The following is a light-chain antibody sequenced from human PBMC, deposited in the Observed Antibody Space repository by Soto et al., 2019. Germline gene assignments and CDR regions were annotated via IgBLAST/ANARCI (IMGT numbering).Light chain of an antibody. V-gene: IGLV2-14*03. CDR1: SSDVVAYNF. CDR3: SAYTVSRTYV. J-gene: IGLJ1*01. CDR2: NVY. Sequence: QSALTQPASVSGSPGQSITISCTGTSSDVVAYNFVSWHQQHPGKAPKLMIYNVYDRPSGISYRFSGSKSGNTASLTISGLQGEDEADYYCSAYTVSRTYVFGTGTKVTVL.